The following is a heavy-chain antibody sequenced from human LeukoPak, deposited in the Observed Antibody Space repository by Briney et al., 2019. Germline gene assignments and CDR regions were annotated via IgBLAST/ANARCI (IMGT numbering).Heavy chain of an antibody. CDR2: ISWNSGSI. D-gene: IGHD1-26*01. Sequence: GGSLRLSCAASGFTFSTFAMIWVRQPPGKGLEWVSGISWNSGSIGYADSVKGRFTISRDNAKNSLYLQMNSLRAEDMALYYCAKEGLWDGYYFDYWGQGTLVTVSS. V-gene: IGHV3-9*03. CDR1: GFTFSTFA. J-gene: IGHJ4*02. CDR3: AKEGLWDGYYFDY.